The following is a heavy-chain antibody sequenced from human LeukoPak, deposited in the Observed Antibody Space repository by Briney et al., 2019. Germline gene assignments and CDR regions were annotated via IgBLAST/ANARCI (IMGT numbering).Heavy chain of an antibody. D-gene: IGHD5-12*01. Sequence: SETLSLTCTVSGGFISGYYWSWIRQSPGRGLEWLGYIYDSGSTKYNPSLKSRVAISVDTSKNQFSLKLSSVTAADTAVYYCARYIVATGNGFDPWGQGTLVTVSS. V-gene: IGHV4-59*01. J-gene: IGHJ5*02. CDR2: IYDSGST. CDR1: GGFISGYY. CDR3: ARYIVATGNGFDP.